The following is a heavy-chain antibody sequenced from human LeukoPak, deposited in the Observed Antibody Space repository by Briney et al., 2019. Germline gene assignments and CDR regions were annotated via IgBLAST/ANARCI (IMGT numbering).Heavy chain of an antibody. V-gene: IGHV4-39*01. Sequence: PSETLSLTCTVSGGSINSGSCYWGWIRQPPGKGLEWIGSIYYIGSTYYNSSLKSRVTISVDTSKNQFSLKLSSVTAADTAMYYCARLLYNWNGADYWGQGTLVTVSS. CDR1: GGSINSGSCY. CDR2: IYYIGST. D-gene: IGHD1-20*01. J-gene: IGHJ4*02. CDR3: ARLLYNWNGADY.